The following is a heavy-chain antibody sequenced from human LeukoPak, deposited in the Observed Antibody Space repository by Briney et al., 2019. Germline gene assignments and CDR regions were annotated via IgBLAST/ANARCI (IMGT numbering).Heavy chain of an antibody. J-gene: IGHJ4*02. Sequence: PSETLSLTCAVYGGSFSGYYWSWIRQPPGNGLEWIGEINHSGSTNYNPSLKSRVTISVDTSKNQFSLKLNSVTAAETAVYYCARGVRSSTYSYGFMNYWGQGTLVTVSS. CDR3: ARGVRSSTYSYGFMNY. CDR2: INHSGST. CDR1: GGSFSGYY. D-gene: IGHD5-18*01. V-gene: IGHV4-34*01.